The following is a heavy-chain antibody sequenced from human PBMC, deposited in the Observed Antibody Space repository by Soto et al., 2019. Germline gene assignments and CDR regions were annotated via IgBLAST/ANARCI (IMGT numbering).Heavy chain of an antibody. CDR1: GYTFTSYA. D-gene: IGHD3-10*01. Sequence: ASVKVSCKASGYTFTSYAMHWVRQAPGQRLEWMGWINADNGNTNYSQKFQGRVTITRDTSASTAYMELSSLRSEDTAVYYCASGRGVWFDLYYWGQGTLVTVSS. CDR3: ASGRGVWFDLYY. V-gene: IGHV1-3*01. CDR2: INADNGNT. J-gene: IGHJ4*02.